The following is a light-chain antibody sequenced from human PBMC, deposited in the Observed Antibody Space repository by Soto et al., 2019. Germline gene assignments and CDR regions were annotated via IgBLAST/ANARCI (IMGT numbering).Light chain of an antibody. CDR3: QQYGSSSWT. CDR2: GAS. V-gene: IGKV3-20*01. CDR1: QSVGSSY. Sequence: EIVLTQSPGTLSLSPGERATLSGRASQSVGSSYLAWYQQKPGQAPRLLIYGASSRATGIPDRFSGSGSGTDFTLTISRLEPEDFAVYYCQQYGSSSWTFGQGTKVEIK. J-gene: IGKJ1*01.